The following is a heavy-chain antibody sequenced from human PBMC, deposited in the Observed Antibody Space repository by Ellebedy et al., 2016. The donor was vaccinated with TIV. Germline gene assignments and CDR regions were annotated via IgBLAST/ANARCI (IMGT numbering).Heavy chain of an antibody. CDR1: GGSVSSGRYY. CDR2: IYYSGST. Sequence: MPSETLSLTCTVSGGSVSSGRYYRSWIRQPPGKGLEWVGYIYYSGSTNYNPSLKSRVTISIDTSKNQFSLRLTSVPAADTAVYYCARDDPSGWLDPWGQGTLVTVSS. CDR3: ARDDPSGWLDP. V-gene: IGHV4-61*01. D-gene: IGHD3-10*01. J-gene: IGHJ5*02.